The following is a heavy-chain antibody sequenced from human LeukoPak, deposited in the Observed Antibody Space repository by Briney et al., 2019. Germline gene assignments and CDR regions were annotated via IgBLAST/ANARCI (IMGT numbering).Heavy chain of an antibody. Sequence: GESLKISCKGSGYSFTNYWIAWVRQMPGKGLEYMGIIYARDSDTRYSPSFQGQVTISADKSISTAYLQWKSLKASDTAMYYCARNYGDDYYFDYWGQGTLVTVSS. J-gene: IGHJ4*02. CDR2: IYARDSDT. D-gene: IGHD4-17*01. CDR3: ARNYGDDYYFDY. CDR1: GYSFTNYW. V-gene: IGHV5-51*01.